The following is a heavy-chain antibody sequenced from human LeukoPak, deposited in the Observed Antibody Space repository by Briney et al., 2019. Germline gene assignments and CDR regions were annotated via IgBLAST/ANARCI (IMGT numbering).Heavy chain of an antibody. CDR1: GGSISSYY. CDR2: IYTSGST. D-gene: IGHD6-19*01. J-gene: IGHJ6*02. V-gene: IGHV4-4*07. CDR3: ARVAQWLVQEYYFHYGMDV. Sequence: SETLSLTCTVSGGSISSYYWSWIRQPAGKGLEWIGRIYTSGSTNYNPSLKSRVTMSVDTSKSQFSLKLSSVTAEDTAVYYCARVAQWLVQEYYFHYGMDVWGQGTTVTVSS.